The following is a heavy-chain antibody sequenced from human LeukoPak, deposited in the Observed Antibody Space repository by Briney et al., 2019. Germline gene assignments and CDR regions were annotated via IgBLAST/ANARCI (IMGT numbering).Heavy chain of an antibody. CDR1: GFTFDDYA. CDR2: ISWNSGSI. CDR3: AKATGSGVLFWYFDY. D-gene: IGHD6-19*01. J-gene: IGHJ4*02. V-gene: IGHV3-9*01. Sequence: PGGSLRLSCAAPGFTFDDYAMHWVRQAPGKGLEWVSGISWNSGSIGYADSVKGRFTISRDNAKNSLYLQMSSLRAEDTALYYCAKATGSGVLFWYFDYWGQGTLVTVSS.